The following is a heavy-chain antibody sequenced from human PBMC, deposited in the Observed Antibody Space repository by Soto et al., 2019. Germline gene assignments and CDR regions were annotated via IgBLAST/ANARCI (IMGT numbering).Heavy chain of an antibody. V-gene: IGHV6-1*01. CDR1: VDGVSCNSAA. CDR2: TYYRSKWYN. J-gene: IGHJ6*02. CDR3: ARDLTMVRGVIVGSYYYYGMDV. Sequence: SQTLSLTCAISVDGVSCNSAAWDWIRQSPSRGLEWLGRTYYRSKWYNDYAVSVKSRITINPDTSKNQFSLQLNSVTPEDTAVNYCARDLTMVRGVIVGSYYYYGMDVWGQGTTVTVSS. D-gene: IGHD3-10*01.